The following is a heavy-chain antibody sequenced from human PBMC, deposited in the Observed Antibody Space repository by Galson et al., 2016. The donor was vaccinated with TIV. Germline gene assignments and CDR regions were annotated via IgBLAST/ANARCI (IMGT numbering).Heavy chain of an antibody. V-gene: IGHV3-23*01. Sequence: SLRLSCAASGFRFNEYEMSWVRQAPGKGLEWVSAISAGATNKYYADSVEGRFTVSRDNSDNTLFLHMDRLKVEDTAMYYCAKDRGSYEAFDYWGQGVLVTVSS. D-gene: IGHD5-12*01. CDR2: ISAGATNK. J-gene: IGHJ4*02. CDR3: AKDRGSYEAFDY. CDR1: GFRFNEYE.